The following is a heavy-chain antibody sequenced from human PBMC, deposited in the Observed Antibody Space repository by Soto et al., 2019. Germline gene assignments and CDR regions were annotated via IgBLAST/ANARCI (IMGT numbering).Heavy chain of an antibody. V-gene: IGHV3-30-3*01. CDR1: GFTFSSYA. D-gene: IGHD4-4*01. J-gene: IGHJ3*02. Sequence: SLRLSCAASGFTFSSYAMHWVRQAPGKGLEWVAVISYDGSNKYYADSVKGRFTISRDNSKNALYLQMNSLRAEDTAVYYCARTRDYTRGFDIWGQGTMVTVSS. CDR3: ARTRDYTRGFDI. CDR2: ISYDGSNK.